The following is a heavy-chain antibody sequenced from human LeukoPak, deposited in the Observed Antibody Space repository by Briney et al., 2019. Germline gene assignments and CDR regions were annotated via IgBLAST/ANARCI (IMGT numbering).Heavy chain of an antibody. CDR2: IYYSGST. CDR1: GGSVSSGSYY. V-gene: IGHV4-61*01. D-gene: IGHD3-9*01. CDR3: ARRSYDILTGYYNVDY. Sequence: SETLSLTCTVSGGSVSSGSYYWSWIRQPPGKGLEWIGYIYYSGSTNYNPSLESRVTISVDTSKNQFSLKLSSVTAADTAVYYCARRSYDILTGYYNVDYWGQGTLVTVSS. J-gene: IGHJ4*02.